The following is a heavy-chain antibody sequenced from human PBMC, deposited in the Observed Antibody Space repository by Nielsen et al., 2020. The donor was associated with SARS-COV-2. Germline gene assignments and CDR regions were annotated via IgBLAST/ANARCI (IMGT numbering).Heavy chain of an antibody. CDR3: ASALRYFDWLLLYGMDV. CDR2: IIPIFGTA. Sequence: SVKVSCKASGYTFTGYYMHWVRQAPGQGLEWMGGIIPIFGTANYAQKFQGRVTITADESTSTAYMELSSLRSEDTAVYYCASALRYFDWLLLYGMDVWGQGTTVTVSS. D-gene: IGHD3-9*01. CDR1: GYTFTGYY. J-gene: IGHJ6*02. V-gene: IGHV1-69*13.